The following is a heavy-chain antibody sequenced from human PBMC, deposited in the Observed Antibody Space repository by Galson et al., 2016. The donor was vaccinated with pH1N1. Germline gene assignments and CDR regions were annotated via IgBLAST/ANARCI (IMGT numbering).Heavy chain of an antibody. V-gene: IGHV2-5*02. D-gene: IGHD4-17*01. CDR2: IYWDDDK. CDR3: ARSDYGDYVGGLHY. J-gene: IGHJ4*02. Sequence: PALVKPTQTLTLTCTFSGFSLSTSGVGVGWICQPPGKALEWLALIYWDDDKRYSPSLKSRLTITKDTSKNQVVLTMTNMDPVDTATYYCARSDYGDYVGGLHYGGQGTLVTVSS. CDR1: GFSLSTSGVG.